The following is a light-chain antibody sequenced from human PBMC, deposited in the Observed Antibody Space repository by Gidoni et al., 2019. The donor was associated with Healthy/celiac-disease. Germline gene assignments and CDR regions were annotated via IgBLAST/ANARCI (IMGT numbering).Light chain of an antibody. Sequence: QSVLTQPPSASGTPGQRVTISCSGSSSNIGSNTVNWYQQLPGTAPKRLIYSNNQRPSGVPDRFSGSKSGTSASLAISGLQSEDEADYYCAAWDDSLNGPHVVFGGGTKLTVL. CDR3: AAWDDSLNGPHVV. CDR2: SNN. CDR1: SSNIGSNT. V-gene: IGLV1-44*01. J-gene: IGLJ2*01.